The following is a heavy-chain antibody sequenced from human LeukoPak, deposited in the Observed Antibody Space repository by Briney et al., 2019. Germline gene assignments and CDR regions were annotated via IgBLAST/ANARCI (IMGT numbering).Heavy chain of an antibody. V-gene: IGHV3-11*01. Sequence: GGSLRLSCAASGFTFSDYYMSWFRQAPGKGLEWVSYISSSGYTKYYADSVKGRFTISRDNSKITLYLQMNSLRAEDTAVYYCAKSYNGYESKPDYWGQGTLVTVSS. CDR3: AKSYNGYESKPDY. CDR1: GFTFSDYY. J-gene: IGHJ4*02. CDR2: ISSSGYTK. D-gene: IGHD5-12*01.